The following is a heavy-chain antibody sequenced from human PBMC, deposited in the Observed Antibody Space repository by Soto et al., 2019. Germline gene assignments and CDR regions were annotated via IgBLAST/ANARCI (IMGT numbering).Heavy chain of an antibody. CDR2: ISTSSSYI. CDR1: GFTFSSYS. CDR3: ARDLHDYVSFRFDP. V-gene: IGHV3-21*01. J-gene: IGHJ5*02. D-gene: IGHD3-16*01. Sequence: EVQLVESGGGLVKPGGSLRLSCAASGFTFSSYSMNWVRQAPGKGLEWVSSISTSSSYIYYADSMKGRFTISRDNAKNSQYLQMNSLRAEDTAVYYCARDLHDYVSFRFDPWGQGTLVTVSS.